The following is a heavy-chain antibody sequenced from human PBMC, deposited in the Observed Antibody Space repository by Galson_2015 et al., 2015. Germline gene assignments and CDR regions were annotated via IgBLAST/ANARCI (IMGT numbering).Heavy chain of an antibody. D-gene: IGHD3-3*01. CDR1: GYTFTSYG. V-gene: IGHV1-2*04. J-gene: IGHJ5*02. CDR3: ARYGPTYYDFWSGFSSTGGFDP. Sequence: SVKVSCKASGYTFTSYGISWVRQAPGQGLEWMGWINPNSGGTNYAQKFQGWVTMTRDTSISTAYMELSRLRSDDTAVYYCARYGPTYYDFWSGFSSTGGFDPWGQGTLVTVSS. CDR2: INPNSGGT.